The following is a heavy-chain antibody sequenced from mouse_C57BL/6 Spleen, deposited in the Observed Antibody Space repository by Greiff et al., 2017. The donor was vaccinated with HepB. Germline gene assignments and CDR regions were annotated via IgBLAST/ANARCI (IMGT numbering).Heavy chain of an antibody. V-gene: IGHV5-4*01. Sequence: EVQLVESGGGLVKPGGSLKLSCAASGFTFSSYAMSWVRQTPEKRLEWVATISDGGSYTYYPDNVKGRFTISRDNAKNNLYLQMSHLKSEDTAMYYCAREGDYGAMDYWGQGTSVTVSS. CDR1: GFTFSSYA. D-gene: IGHD2-4*01. J-gene: IGHJ4*01. CDR2: ISDGGSYT. CDR3: AREGDYGAMDY.